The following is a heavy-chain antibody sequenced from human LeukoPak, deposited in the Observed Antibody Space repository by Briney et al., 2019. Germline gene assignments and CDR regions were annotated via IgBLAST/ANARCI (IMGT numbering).Heavy chain of an antibody. CDR2: IRYDGSNK. Sequence: PGGSLRLSCAASGFTFSSYGMHWVRQATGKGLEWVAFIRYDGSNKYYVDSVKGRFTISRDNSKNTLYLQMNSLRVEDTAVYYCAKDLVYCSSTSCYDDWYFDLWGRGTLVTVSS. CDR3: AKDLVYCSSTSCYDDWYFDL. D-gene: IGHD2-2*01. J-gene: IGHJ2*01. V-gene: IGHV3-30*02. CDR1: GFTFSSYG.